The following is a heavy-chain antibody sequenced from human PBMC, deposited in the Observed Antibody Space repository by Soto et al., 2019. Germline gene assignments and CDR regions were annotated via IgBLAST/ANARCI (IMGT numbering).Heavy chain of an antibody. CDR3: ARREYCGGGSCQRAYDI. V-gene: IGHV5-51*01. J-gene: IGHJ3*02. CDR2: IYPGDSNT. D-gene: IGHD2-15*01. CDR1: GYSFTSYW. Sequence: PGESLKISCQGSGYSFTSYWIGWVRQMPGKGLEWMGIIYPGDSNTRYSPSFQGQVTISADKSITTAHLQWSSLKASDTAMYYCARREYCGGGSCQRAYDIWGQGTMVTVSS.